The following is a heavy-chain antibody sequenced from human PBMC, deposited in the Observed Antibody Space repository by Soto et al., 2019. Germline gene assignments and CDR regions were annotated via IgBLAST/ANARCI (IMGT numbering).Heavy chain of an antibody. CDR3: ARDGPYYYASRMDV. CDR1: GIPVSSNY. V-gene: IGHV3-53*04. Sequence: EVQLVESGGGLVQPGGSLRLSVAASGIPVSSNYMTWVRQAPGKGLEGGSFLHSVGDTYYANSVKGRFTISRHDSTNTLFLQMNSLTAEDTAVYYCARDGPYYYASRMDVWGQGTTVTVSS. D-gene: IGHD3-10*01. CDR2: LHSVGDT. J-gene: IGHJ6*02.